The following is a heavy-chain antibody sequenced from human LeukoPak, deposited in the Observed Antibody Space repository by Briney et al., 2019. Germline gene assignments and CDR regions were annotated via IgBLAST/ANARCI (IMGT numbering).Heavy chain of an antibody. V-gene: IGHV4-39*01. D-gene: IGHD3-3*01. Sequence: SETLSLTCSVSGDSIRSGDSYWGWIRQNPWKGLEWIGSIYYVGSPHYNPSLNSRQVTMSVDTLKNQFSLKLTSVSAADTAVYYCARLPITKRAMDVWGQGTTVTVSS. CDR3: ARLPITKRAMDV. CDR2: IYYVGSP. CDR1: GDSIRSGDSY. J-gene: IGHJ6*02.